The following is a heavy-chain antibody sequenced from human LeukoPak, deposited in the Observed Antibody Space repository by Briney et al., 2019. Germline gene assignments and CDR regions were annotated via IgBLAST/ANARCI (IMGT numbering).Heavy chain of an antibody. CDR2: VNPNSGNT. J-gene: IGHJ6*02. CDR1: GYTFTSYD. CDR3: ARRAKTIFGVVTRYGMDV. Sequence: ASVKVSCKASGYTFTSYDINWVRQATGQGLEWMGWVNPNSGNTGYAQKFQGRVTMTRNTSISTAYMELSSLRSEDTAVYYCARRAKTIFGVVTRYGMDVWGQGTTVTVSS. D-gene: IGHD3-3*01. V-gene: IGHV1-8*01.